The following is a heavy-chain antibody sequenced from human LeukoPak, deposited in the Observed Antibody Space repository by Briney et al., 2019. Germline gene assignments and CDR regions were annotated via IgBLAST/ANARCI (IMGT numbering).Heavy chain of an antibody. Sequence: SETLSLTCTVSGGSISSYYWSWIRQPPGKGLEWIGYIHYSGSTNYNPSLKSRVTISVDTSKNQFSLKLSSVTAADTAVYYCARYGDYVGMDVWGQGTTVTVSS. V-gene: IGHV4-59*01. J-gene: IGHJ6*02. CDR1: GGSISSYY. CDR3: ARYGDYVGMDV. D-gene: IGHD4-17*01. CDR2: IHYSGST.